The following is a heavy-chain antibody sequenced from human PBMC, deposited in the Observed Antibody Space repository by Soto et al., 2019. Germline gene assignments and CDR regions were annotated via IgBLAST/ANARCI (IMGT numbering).Heavy chain of an antibody. CDR1: GFTFSDYY. CDR2: ISSSGSTI. CDR3: ARSHRYSSGLPTYYFDY. V-gene: IGHV3-11*01. J-gene: IGHJ4*02. D-gene: IGHD6-19*01. Sequence: GGSLRLSCAASGFTFSDYYRSWIRQAPGKGLEWVSYISSSGSTIYYADSVKGRFTISRDNAKNSLYLQMNSLRAEDTAVYYYARSHRYSSGLPTYYFDYWGQGTLVTVPA.